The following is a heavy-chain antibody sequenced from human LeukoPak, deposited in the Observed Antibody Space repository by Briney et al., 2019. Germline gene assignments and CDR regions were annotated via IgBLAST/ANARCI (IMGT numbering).Heavy chain of an antibody. V-gene: IGHV1-69*06. CDR1: GGTFSSYA. CDR2: IIPIFGTA. D-gene: IGHD4-11*01. J-gene: IGHJ6*03. CDR3: ARSPQSYYYYYYMEV. Sequence: GASVKVSCKASGGTFSSYAISWVRQAPGQGLEWMGGIIPIFGTANYAQKFQGRVTITADKSTSTAYMELSSLRSEDTAVYYCARSPQSYYYYYYMEVWGKGTTVTVSS.